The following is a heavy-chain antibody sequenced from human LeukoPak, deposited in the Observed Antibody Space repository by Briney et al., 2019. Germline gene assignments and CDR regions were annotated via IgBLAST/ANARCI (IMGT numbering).Heavy chain of an antibody. CDR1: GGTFSSYA. D-gene: IGHD6-19*01. Sequence: SVTVSCKASGGTFSSYAISWVRQAPGQGLEWMGRIIPILGIANYAQKFQGRVTITADKSTSTAYMELSSLRSEDTAVYYCARDLGYSSGPMFDPWGQGTLVTVSS. CDR3: ARDLGYSSGPMFDP. CDR2: IIPILGIA. J-gene: IGHJ5*02. V-gene: IGHV1-69*10.